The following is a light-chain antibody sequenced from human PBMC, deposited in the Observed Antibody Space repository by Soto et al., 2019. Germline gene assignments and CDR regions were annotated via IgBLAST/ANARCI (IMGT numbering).Light chain of an antibody. CDR2: GAS. CDR3: QHFGNSLWT. V-gene: IGKV3-20*01. J-gene: IGKJ1*01. Sequence: IVLTQPHGPLSLSPGERATLSAISSQSVASRNLAWYQQKSGQAPRLLIYGASSRAIHTPDRFSGSGSGTDFTPTISGLEPEDFAVYYCQHFGNSLWTFGQGTKV. CDR1: QSVASRN.